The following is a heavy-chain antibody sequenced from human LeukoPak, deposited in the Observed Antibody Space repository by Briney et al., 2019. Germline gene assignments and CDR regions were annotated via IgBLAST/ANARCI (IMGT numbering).Heavy chain of an antibody. J-gene: IGHJ4*02. D-gene: IGHD3-22*01. CDR3: AKDGIRYYYDSSGYYGDY. CDR2: ISYEGSNE. CDR1: GFSFSSYG. V-gene: IGHV3-30*18. Sequence: GGSLRLSCAASGFSFSSYGMHWVRQAPGKGLDWVALISYEGSNEYYADSVKGRFTISRDNSKNTLYLQMTSLRAEDTAVYYCAKDGIRYYYDSSGYYGDYWGQGTLVTVSS.